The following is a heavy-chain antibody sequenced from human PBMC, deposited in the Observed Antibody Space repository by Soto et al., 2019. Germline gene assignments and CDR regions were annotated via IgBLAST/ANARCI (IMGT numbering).Heavy chain of an antibody. CDR3: ARGVAGSGFDL. CDR2: TYYRSNWRH. V-gene: IGHV6-1*01. J-gene: IGHJ4*02. CDR1: GDSVSSNTAA. Sequence: PSQTLSLTFVISGDSVSSNTAAWNWIRSSPSRGLEWLGRTYYRSNWRHDYAVSVKSRITVNPDTSKNHFSLQLNSVTPDDTAVDYCARGVAGSGFDLWGQGTLVTV. D-gene: IGHD6-19*01.